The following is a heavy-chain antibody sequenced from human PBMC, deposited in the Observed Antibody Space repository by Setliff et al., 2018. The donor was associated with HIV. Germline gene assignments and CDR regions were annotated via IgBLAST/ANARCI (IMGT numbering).Heavy chain of an antibody. CDR3: ARHVLDYNFWSGYSTQNCLDY. CDR2: IHTSGST. D-gene: IGHD3-3*01. CDR1: GASTISGSYY. J-gene: IGHJ4*02. V-gene: IGHV4-61*09. Sequence: NPSETLSLTCTVSGASTISGSYYWSWIRQPAGKGLEWIGQIHTSGSTNYNPSLESRVTISADTSKNQFSLKLTSVNAADTGVYYCARHVLDYNFWSGYSTQNCLDYWGQGTLVTVSS.